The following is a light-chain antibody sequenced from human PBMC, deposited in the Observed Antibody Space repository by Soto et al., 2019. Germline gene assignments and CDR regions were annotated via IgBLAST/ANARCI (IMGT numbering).Light chain of an antibody. V-gene: IGKV3-20*01. J-gene: IGKJ1*01. CDR1: QSVSSSY. CDR3: QHYTSDRGT. CDR2: GAS. Sequence: EIVLTQSPGTLSLSPGERATLSCRASQSVSSSYLAWYQQKPGQAPRVLIYGASSRATGIPDRFSGSGSGTDFTLTISRLEPEDFAVSYCQHYTSDRGTFGQGTKVDIK.